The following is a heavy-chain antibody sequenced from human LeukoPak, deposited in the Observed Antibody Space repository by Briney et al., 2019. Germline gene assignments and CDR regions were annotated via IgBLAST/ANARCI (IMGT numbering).Heavy chain of an antibody. CDR3: ARVLRYCSGGNCYSGGLGYMDV. J-gene: IGHJ6*03. CDR2: ISGSGGST. CDR1: GFTFSHYG. Sequence: PGGSLRLSCAASGFTFSHYGMSWVRQAPGKGLEWVSAISGSGGSTYYADSVKGRFTISRDNSKNTLYLQMNSLRAEDTAVYYCARVLRYCSGGNCYSGGLGYMDVWGKGTTVTISS. V-gene: IGHV3-23*01. D-gene: IGHD2-15*01.